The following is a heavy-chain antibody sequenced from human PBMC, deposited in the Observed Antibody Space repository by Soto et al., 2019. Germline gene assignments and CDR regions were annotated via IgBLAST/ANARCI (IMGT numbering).Heavy chain of an antibody. Sequence: QVQLVQSGAEVKKPGSSVKVPCKASGGTFSSYAISWVRQAPGQGLEWMGGIIPIFGTANYAQKFQGRVTITADESTSTAYMELSSLRSEDTAVYYCALSIRGLYSSSWPNYYGMDVWGQGTTVTVSS. J-gene: IGHJ6*02. D-gene: IGHD6-6*01. CDR3: ALSIRGLYSSSWPNYYGMDV. V-gene: IGHV1-69*01. CDR1: GGTFSSYA. CDR2: IIPIFGTA.